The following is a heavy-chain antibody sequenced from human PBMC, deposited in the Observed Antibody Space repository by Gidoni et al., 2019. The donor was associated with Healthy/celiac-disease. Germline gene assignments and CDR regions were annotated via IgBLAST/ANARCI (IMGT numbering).Heavy chain of an antibody. CDR2: IYTSGST. J-gene: IGHJ4*02. CDR1: GGSISSGSYY. Sequence: QVQLQESGPGLVKPSQTLSLTCTVSGGSISSGSYYWSWIRQPAGKGLEWIGRIYTSGSTNYNPSLKSRVTISVDTSKNQFSLKLSSVTAADTAVYYCARGRMNPEGYYFDYWGQGTLVTVSS. V-gene: IGHV4-61*02. CDR3: ARGRMNPEGYYFDY. D-gene: IGHD2-8*01.